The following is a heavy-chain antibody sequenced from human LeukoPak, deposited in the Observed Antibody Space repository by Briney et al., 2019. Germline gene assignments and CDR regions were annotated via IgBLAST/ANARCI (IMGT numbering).Heavy chain of an antibody. Sequence: AGGSLRLSCAASGFTFSSYAVSWVRQAPGKGLEWGSAITGSGGYTYNAESVKGRFTISRDNSKNTLYLQMNSLRAEDTAVYYCAKVGVAGGYYWFDPWGQGTLVTVSS. V-gene: IGHV3-23*01. CDR2: ITGSGGYT. D-gene: IGHD6-19*01. CDR1: GFTFSSYA. J-gene: IGHJ5*02. CDR3: AKVGVAGGYYWFDP.